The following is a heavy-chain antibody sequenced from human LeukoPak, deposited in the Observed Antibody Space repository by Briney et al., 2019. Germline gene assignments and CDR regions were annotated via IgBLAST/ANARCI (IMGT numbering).Heavy chain of an antibody. V-gene: IGHV1-2*02. CDR1: GYSFTGYY. D-gene: IGHD3-10*01. J-gene: IGHJ6*02. CDR3: ARDPYHYGSGSPHGMDV. CDR2: INPNSGGT. Sequence: ASVKVSCKASGYSFTGYYMHWVRQAPGQGLEWMGWINPNSGGTNYAQKFQGRVIMTRDTSIGTAFMELSSLRSDDTAVYYCARDPYHYGSGSPHGMDVWGQGTTVTVSS.